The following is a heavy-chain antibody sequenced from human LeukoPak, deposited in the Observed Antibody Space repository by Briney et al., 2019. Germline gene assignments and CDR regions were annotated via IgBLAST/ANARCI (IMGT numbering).Heavy chain of an antibody. V-gene: IGHV4-30-4*01. CDR1: GGSISSGDYY. J-gene: IGHJ6*02. D-gene: IGHD6-19*01. CDR3: ASYSSGYKYYYYGMDV. CDR2: IYYSGST. Sequence: SQTLSLTCTVSGGSISSGDYYWSWIRQPPGKGLEWIGYIYYSGSTYYNPSRKSRFTISVDTSKNQFSLKLSSVTAADTAVYYCASYSSGYKYYYYGMDVWGQGTTVTVSS.